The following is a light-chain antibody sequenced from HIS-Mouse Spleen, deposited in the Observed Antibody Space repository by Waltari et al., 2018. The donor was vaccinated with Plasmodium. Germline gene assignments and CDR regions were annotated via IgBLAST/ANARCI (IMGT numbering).Light chain of an antibody. CDR2: DAS. J-gene: IGKJ4*01. Sequence: ELVLTQSPATLPLSPGDRATLSCSASQSVSSYLAWYQQKPGQAPRLLIYDASNRATGIPARFSGSGSGTDFTLTISSLEPEDFAVYYCQQRSNWPLTFGGGTKVEIK. V-gene: IGKV3-11*01. CDR1: QSVSSY. CDR3: QQRSNWPLT.